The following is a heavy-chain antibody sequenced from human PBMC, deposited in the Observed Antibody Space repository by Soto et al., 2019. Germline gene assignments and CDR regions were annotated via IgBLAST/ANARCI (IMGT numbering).Heavy chain of an antibody. D-gene: IGHD3-16*01. CDR2: ITSSSSYT. J-gene: IGHJ4*02. CDR1: GFTFGDYY. CDR3: ARGLGGSFGVPTFDY. Sequence: QVQLVESGGGLVKPGGSLRLSCAASGFTFGDYYMSWIRQAPGKGLEWVSYITSSSSYTNYADSVKGRFTISRDNAKNTLYLQMHSLRAEDTAVYYCARGLGGSFGVPTFDYWGQGILVTVSS. V-gene: IGHV3-11*05.